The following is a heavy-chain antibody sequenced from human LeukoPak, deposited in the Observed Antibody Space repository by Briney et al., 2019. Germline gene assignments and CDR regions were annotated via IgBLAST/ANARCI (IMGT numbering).Heavy chain of an antibody. CDR3: ARGPTYQPIDF. Sequence: SETLSLTCTVSGGSISSSNYYWGWLRQPPGKGLEWMASLHYSETTYYNPSLKSRVTISVDTSKNHFSLKLSSVTAADTAVYYCARGPTYQPIDFWRQGPLVTVSS. J-gene: IGHJ4*02. CDR1: GGSISSSNYY. CDR2: LHYSETT. V-gene: IGHV4-39*02. D-gene: IGHD2-2*01.